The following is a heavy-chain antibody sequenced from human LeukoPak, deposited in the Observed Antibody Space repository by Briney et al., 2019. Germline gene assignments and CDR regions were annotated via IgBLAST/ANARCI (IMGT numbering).Heavy chain of an antibody. J-gene: IGHJ5*02. V-gene: IGHV1-69*13. CDR3: ARDYVVAGSTWFDP. CDR1: GGTFSSYA. Sequence: SVKVSCKASGGTFSSYAISWVRQAPGQGLEWMGGIIPIFGTANYAQKFQGRVTITADESTSTAYMELSSLRSEDSAVYYCARDYVVAGSTWFDPWGQGTLVTVSS. D-gene: IGHD6-19*01. CDR2: IIPIFGTA.